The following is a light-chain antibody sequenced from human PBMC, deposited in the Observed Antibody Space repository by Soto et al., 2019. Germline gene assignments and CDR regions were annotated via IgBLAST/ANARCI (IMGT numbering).Light chain of an antibody. CDR2: AAS. Sequence: ITLTPPPSSLPADVVDRVTITCRARQSISSYLNWYQQKPGKAPKLLIYAASSLQSGVPSRFSGSGSGTDFTLTISSLQPEEFATYFCQKLNAYTPWTFGQGTKVDIK. J-gene: IGKJ1*01. CDR3: QKLNAYTPWT. CDR1: QSISSY. V-gene: IGKV1-39*01.